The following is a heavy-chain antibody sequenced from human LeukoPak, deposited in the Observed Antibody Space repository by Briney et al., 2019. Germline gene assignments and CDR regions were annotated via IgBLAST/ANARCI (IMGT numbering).Heavy chain of an antibody. V-gene: IGHV3-66*01. CDR1: GFTVSSNY. J-gene: IGHJ4*02. CDR3: ARANWGHPMYYFDY. CDR2: IYSGGST. D-gene: IGHD7-27*01. Sequence: GGSLRVSCAASGFTVSSNYMSWVRQAPGKGLEWVSVIYSGGSTYYADSVKGRFTISRDNSKNTLYLQMNSLRAEDTAVYYCARANWGHPMYYFDYWGQGTLVTVSS.